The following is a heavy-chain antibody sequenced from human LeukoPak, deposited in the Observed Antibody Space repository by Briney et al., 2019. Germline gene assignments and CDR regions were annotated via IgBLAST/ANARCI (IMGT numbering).Heavy chain of an antibody. CDR2: IKLYNGNT. D-gene: IGHD2-2*01. Sequence: ASVKVSCKASGYTFTTYGIVWVRQAPGQGLEWMGWIKLYNGNTNYAQKIQGRVTMTTDTFTSTAYMELRSLRPDDTAVYYCARETCGSTSCYFTSYYHYYLDVWGKGTTVTVSS. V-gene: IGHV1-18*01. CDR3: ARETCGSTSCYFTSYYHYYLDV. CDR1: GYTFTTYG. J-gene: IGHJ6*03.